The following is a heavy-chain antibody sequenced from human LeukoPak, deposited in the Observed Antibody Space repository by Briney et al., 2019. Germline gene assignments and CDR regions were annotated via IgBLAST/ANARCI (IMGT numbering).Heavy chain of an antibody. CDR3: ASARDIYDFWSGHQDI. J-gene: IGHJ3*02. V-gene: IGHV4-34*01. Sequence: PSETLSLTCAVYGGSFSGYYWSWIRQPPGKGLEWIGEINHSGSTNYNPSLKSRVTISVDKSKNQFSLKLSSVTAADTAVYYCASARDIYDFWSGHQDIWGQGTMVTVSS. D-gene: IGHD3-3*01. CDR2: INHSGST. CDR1: GGSFSGYY.